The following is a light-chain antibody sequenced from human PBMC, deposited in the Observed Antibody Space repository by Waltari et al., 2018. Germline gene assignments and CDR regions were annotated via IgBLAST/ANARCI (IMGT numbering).Light chain of an antibody. J-gene: IGKJ1*01. CDR3: QQYNHWWT. CDR2: GAS. CDR1: QTVSGN. V-gene: IGKV3-15*01. Sequence: MMTQSPATLSASPGERVTLSCRASQTVSGNLAWYQQKPGQAPRLLIYGASTRATGIPARFSGSGSGAEFTLTISSLQSEDSAVYYCQQYNHWWTFGQGTKVEIK.